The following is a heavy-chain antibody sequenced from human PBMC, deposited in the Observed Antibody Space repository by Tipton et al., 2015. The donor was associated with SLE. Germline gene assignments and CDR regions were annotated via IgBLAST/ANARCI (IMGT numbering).Heavy chain of an antibody. J-gene: IGHJ5*02. D-gene: IGHD1-26*01. CDR3: ARGGDWFDP. Sequence: LRLSCAVYGGSFSGYYWGWIRQPPGKGLEWIGSIYYSGSTYYHPSLKSRVTMSVDTSKNQFSLKLSSVTAADTAVYYCARGGDWFDPWGQGTLVTVSS. CDR2: IYYSGST. CDR1: GGSFSGYY. V-gene: IGHV4-34*01.